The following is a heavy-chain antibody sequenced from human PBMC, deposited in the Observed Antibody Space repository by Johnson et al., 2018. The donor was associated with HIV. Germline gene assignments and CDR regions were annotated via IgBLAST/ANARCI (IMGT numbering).Heavy chain of an antibody. J-gene: IGHJ3*02. D-gene: IGHD3-10*01. V-gene: IGHV3-30*04. CDR1: GFTFSSYA. CDR3: AKDRDYYGSGSPADAFDI. CDR2: ISYDGSNK. Sequence: QVQLVESGGGVVQPGRSLRLSCAASGFTFSSYAMHWVRQAPGKGLEWVAVISYDGSNKYYADSVTGRFTISRDNSKNTLYLQMNSLRAEDTAVYYCAKDRDYYGSGSPADAFDIWGQGTMVTVSS.